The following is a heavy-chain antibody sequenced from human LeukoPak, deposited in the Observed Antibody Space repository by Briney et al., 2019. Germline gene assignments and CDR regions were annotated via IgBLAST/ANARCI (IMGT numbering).Heavy chain of an antibody. CDR2: MNGNGGWG. CDR3: AKDPNGDYIGAFDF. CDR1: GLTLRSYA. D-gene: IGHD4-17*01. V-gene: IGHV3-23*01. Sequence: VGSLRLSCAASGLTLRSYAMMWLRQAPGRGLEWVSAMNGNGGWGLYADSVKGRFTISRDNTKNTLYLQMSSLRAEDTAVYYCAKDPNGDYIGAFDFWGQGTIVTVSS. J-gene: IGHJ3*01.